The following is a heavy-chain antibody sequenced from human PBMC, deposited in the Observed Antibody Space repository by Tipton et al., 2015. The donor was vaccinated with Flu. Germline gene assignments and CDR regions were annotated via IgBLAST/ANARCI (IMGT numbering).Heavy chain of an antibody. CDR3: ARDPSLGMPDYFDY. V-gene: IGHV4-38-2*02. Sequence: LSLTCAVSGDSISSDYYWGWIRQFPGKGLEWIGTVSRPGSTVYNPSLKSRVTISIDTSKNQFSLQLRSVTAADTAVYYCARDPSLGMPDYFDYWGQGTLVTASS. D-gene: IGHD2-2*01. CDR2: VSRPGST. CDR1: GDSISSDYY. J-gene: IGHJ4*02.